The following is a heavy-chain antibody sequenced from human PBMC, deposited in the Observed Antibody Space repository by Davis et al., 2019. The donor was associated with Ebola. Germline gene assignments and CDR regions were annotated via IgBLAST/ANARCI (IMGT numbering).Heavy chain of an antibody. CDR3: TRSNHDYGDIAY. D-gene: IGHD4-17*01. CDR2: IRSKANSYAT. J-gene: IGHJ4*02. Sequence: GESLKISCAASGFTFSGSAMHWVRQASGKGLEWVGRIRSKANSYATAHAASVKGRFTISRDDSKNTAYLQMNSLKTEDTAVYYCTRSNHDYGDIAYWGQGTLVTVSS. V-gene: IGHV3-73*01. CDR1: GFTFSGSA.